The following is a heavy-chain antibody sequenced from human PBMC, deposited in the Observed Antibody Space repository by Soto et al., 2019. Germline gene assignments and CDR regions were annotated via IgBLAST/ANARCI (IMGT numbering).Heavy chain of an antibody. J-gene: IGHJ4*02. CDR2: IYPGDSDT. CDR3: ARQSSDFWSGYYGLRFDY. V-gene: IGHV5-51*01. D-gene: IGHD3-3*01. CDR1: GYSFTSYW. Sequence: PGESLKISCKGSGYSFTSYWIGWVRQMPGKGLEWMGIIYPGDSDTRYSPSFQGQVTISADKSISTAYLQWSSLKASDTAMYYCARQSSDFWSGYYGLRFDYWGQGTLVTVSS.